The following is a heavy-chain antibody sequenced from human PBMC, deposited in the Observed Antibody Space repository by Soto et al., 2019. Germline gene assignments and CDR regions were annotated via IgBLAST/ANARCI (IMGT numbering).Heavy chain of an antibody. CDR3: ARLPVDTAMVPDYFDY. Sequence: GESLKISCKGSGYSFTSYWIGWVRQMPGKGLEWMGIIYPGDSDTRYSPSFQGQVTISADKSISTAYLQWGSLKASDTAMYYCARLPVDTAMVPDYFDYWGQGTLVTVSS. V-gene: IGHV5-51*01. D-gene: IGHD5-18*01. J-gene: IGHJ4*02. CDR1: GYSFTSYW. CDR2: IYPGDSDT.